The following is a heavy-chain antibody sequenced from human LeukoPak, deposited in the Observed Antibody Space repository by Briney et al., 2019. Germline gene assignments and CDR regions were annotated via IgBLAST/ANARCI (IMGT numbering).Heavy chain of an antibody. CDR3: AKAYL. J-gene: IGHJ4*02. Sequence: GGSLRLSCAAPGFTFSSYAMSWVRQAPVKGLEWVSTISAGGGSTYYADSVKGRFTISRDNSENTLHLQMNSLTAEDTAIYYCAKAYLWGQGTLVTVSS. V-gene: IGHV3-23*01. CDR2: ISAGGGST. CDR1: GFTFSSYA.